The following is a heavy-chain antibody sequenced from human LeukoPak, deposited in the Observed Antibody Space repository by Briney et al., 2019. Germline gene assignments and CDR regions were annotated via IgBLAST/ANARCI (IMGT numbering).Heavy chain of an antibody. CDR3: ARDCSGGSCYGAFDI. J-gene: IGHJ3*02. Sequence: PSETLSLTCTVSGGSISSGGYYWSWIRQYPGKGLEWIGYIYHTGSTYYNPSLQSRVSISLDMSKNQFSLKLTSVTAADTAVYYCARDCSGGSCYGAFDIWGQGTMVTVSS. CDR1: GGSISSGGYY. V-gene: IGHV4-31*03. D-gene: IGHD2-15*01. CDR2: IYHTGST.